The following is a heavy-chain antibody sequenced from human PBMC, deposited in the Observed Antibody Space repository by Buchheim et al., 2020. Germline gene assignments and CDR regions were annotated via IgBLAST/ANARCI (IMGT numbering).Heavy chain of an antibody. Sequence: QVQLQESGPGLVKPSQTLSLTCTVSGGSISSGDYYWSWIRQPPGKGLEWIGYIYYSGSTYYNPSLKSRVTISVDTSKNQFSLKLSSVTVADTAVYYCARDKSGWLGDYYYYGMDVWGQGTT. CDR1: GGSISSGDYY. V-gene: IGHV4-30-4*01. CDR2: IYYSGST. CDR3: ARDKSGWLGDYYYYGMDV. J-gene: IGHJ6*02. D-gene: IGHD6-19*01.